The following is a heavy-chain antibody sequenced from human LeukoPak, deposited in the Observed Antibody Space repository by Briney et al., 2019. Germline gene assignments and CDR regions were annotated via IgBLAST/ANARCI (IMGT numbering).Heavy chain of an antibody. Sequence: GGSLRLSCVASGFMFSYGMIWVRQVPGKGLEWVSLISSSGTTIYQADSVRGRFTISRDNSKNTLYLQMNSLRVEDTAVYYCAKGRWSTGRFDHWGQGTLVTVSS. J-gene: IGHJ4*02. V-gene: IGHV3-23*01. CDR1: GFMFSYG. CDR2: ISSSGTTI. CDR3: AKGRWSTGRFDH. D-gene: IGHD1-26*01.